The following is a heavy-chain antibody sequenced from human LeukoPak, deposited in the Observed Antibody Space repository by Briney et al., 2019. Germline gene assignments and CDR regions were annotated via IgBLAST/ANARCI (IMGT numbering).Heavy chain of an antibody. J-gene: IGHJ5*02. CDR3: ARQRFTMRAYAGNWFDP. CDR2: IYPGDSDT. Sequence: GESLQISCKGSGYSFTSYWIGWVRQMPGKGLEWMGIIYPGDSDTRYSPSFQGRVTISADKSISTAYLQWSNLKASDTAMYYCARQRFTMRAYAGNWFDPWGQGTLVTVSS. D-gene: IGHD3-10*01. V-gene: IGHV5-51*01. CDR1: GYSFTSYW.